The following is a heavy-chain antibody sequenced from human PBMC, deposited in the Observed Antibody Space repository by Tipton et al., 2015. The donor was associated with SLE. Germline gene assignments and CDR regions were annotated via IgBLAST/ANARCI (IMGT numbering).Heavy chain of an antibody. D-gene: IGHD1-26*01. CDR1: GFTFSSHG. J-gene: IGHJ4*02. CDR3: VKDRASGSYCFDY. V-gene: IGHV3-30*02. CDR2: IRYDGSNY. Sequence: SGFTFSSHGMHWVRQAPGKGLEWVAFIRYDGSNYYHADSVKGRFTISRDNSKNTVYLQMNSLRPEDTAVYYCVKDRASGSYCFDYWGQGRLVTVSS.